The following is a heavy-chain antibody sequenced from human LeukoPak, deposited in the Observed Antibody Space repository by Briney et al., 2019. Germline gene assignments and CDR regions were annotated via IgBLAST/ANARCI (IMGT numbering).Heavy chain of an antibody. CDR2: IHSGGST. V-gene: IGHV3-53*01. CDR3: ARVDYGSGSYFDY. CDR1: GFTVSSNY. Sequence: GGSLRLSCAASGFTVSSNYMSWVRRAPGKGLEWASVIHSGGSTDYADSVKGRFAISRDNSKNMLYLQLNSLRAEDTAVYYCARVDYGSGSYFDYWGQGTLVTVSS. J-gene: IGHJ4*02. D-gene: IGHD3-10*01.